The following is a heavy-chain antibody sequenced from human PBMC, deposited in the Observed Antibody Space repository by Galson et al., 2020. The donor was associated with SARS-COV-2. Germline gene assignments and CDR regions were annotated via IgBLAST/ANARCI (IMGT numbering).Heavy chain of an antibody. D-gene: IGHD2-15*01. Sequence: ASVKVSCKASGYTFTGYYMHWVRQAPGQGLEWMGWINPNRGGTNYAQKFQGRVTMTRDTSISTAYMELSRLRSDDTAVYYCARDIVVVVAAWDAFDIWGQGTMVTVSS. CDR2: INPNRGGT. CDR1: GYTFTGYY. CDR3: ARDIVVVVAAWDAFDI. J-gene: IGHJ3*02. V-gene: IGHV1-2*02.